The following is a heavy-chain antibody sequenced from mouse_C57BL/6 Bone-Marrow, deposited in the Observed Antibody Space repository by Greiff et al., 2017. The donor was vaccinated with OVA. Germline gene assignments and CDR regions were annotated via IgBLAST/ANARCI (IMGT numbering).Heavy chain of an antibody. Sequence: LQESGAELVKPGASVKISCKASGYAFSSYWMNWVKQRPGKGLEWIGQIYPGDGDTNYNGKFKGKATLTADKSSSTAYMQLSSLTSEDSAVYFCAGGTLYWYFDVWGTGTTVTVSS. CDR1: GYAFSSYW. CDR2: IYPGDGDT. V-gene: IGHV1-80*01. CDR3: AGGTLYWYFDV. J-gene: IGHJ1*03. D-gene: IGHD4-1*01.